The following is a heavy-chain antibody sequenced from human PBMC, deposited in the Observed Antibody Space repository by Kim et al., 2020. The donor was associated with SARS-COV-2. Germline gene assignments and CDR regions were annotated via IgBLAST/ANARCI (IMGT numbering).Heavy chain of an antibody. Sequence: SETLSLTCTVSGGSVSSGSYYWSWIRQPPGKGLEWIAYIYYSGSTNYNPSLKSRVTISVDTSKNQFSLKLSSVTAADTAVYYCARDLLDPWGQGTLVTVSS. CDR1: GGSVSSGSYY. V-gene: IGHV4-61*01. J-gene: IGHJ5*02. CDR2: IYYSGST. CDR3: ARDLLDP.